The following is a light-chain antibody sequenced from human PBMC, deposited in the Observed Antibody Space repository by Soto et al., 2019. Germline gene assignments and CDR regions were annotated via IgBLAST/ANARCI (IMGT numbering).Light chain of an antibody. CDR3: QQHNQWPIT. CDR1: QSVSSSS. V-gene: IGKV3D-20*02. Sequence: EIVLTQSPGTLSLSPGERATLSCRASQSVSSSSLAWYQQKPGQAPRLLISGASSRATGIPDRFSGSGSGTEFTLTINSLQSEDSAVYYCQQHNQWPITFGQGTRLEI. CDR2: GAS. J-gene: IGKJ5*01.